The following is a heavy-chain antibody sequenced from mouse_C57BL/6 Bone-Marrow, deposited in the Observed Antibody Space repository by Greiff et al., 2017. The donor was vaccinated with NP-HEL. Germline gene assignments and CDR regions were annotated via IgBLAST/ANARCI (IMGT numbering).Heavy chain of an antibody. CDR2: IDPANGNT. CDR1: GFNIKNSY. J-gene: IGHJ4*01. D-gene: IGHD2-1*01. CDR3: AFYNGNYDAMDY. Sequence: EVKLVESVAELVRPGASVKLSCTASGFNIKNSYMHWVKQRPEQGLEWIGRIDPANGNTKYTPKFKGKATLTADKSSNTAYLQLSSLTSEDTAIYYCAFYNGNYDAMDYWGQGTSVTVSS. V-gene: IGHV14-3*01.